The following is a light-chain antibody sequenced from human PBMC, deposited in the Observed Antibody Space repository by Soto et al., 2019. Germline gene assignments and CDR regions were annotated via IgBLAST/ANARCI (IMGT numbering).Light chain of an antibody. Sequence: QPVLTQSPSASASLGASVKLTCTLSSGHSSYAIAWHQQQPEKGPRYLMKLNSDGSHSKGDGIPGRFSGSSSGAERYLTISSLQSEDEADYYCQTWGTGIWVFGGGTQLTVL. V-gene: IGLV4-69*01. CDR2: LNSDGSH. CDR3: QTWGTGIWV. J-gene: IGLJ3*02. CDR1: SGHSSYA.